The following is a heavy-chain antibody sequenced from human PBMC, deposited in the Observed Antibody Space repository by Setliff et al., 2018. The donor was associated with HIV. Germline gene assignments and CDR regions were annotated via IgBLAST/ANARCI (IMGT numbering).Heavy chain of an antibody. J-gene: IGHJ6*02. CDR2: MFSNGST. CDR3: ARGHCSGTNCYGVDYYGMDV. CDR1: GASINRGDYH. Sequence: SETLSLTCSVSGASINRGDYHWNWIRQPPGKGLEWIGYMFSNGSTSYNPSLKSRVTISVDKSKNQFSVKLTSVTAADTAVYYCARGHCSGTNCYGVDYYGMDVWGQGTTVTVSS. V-gene: IGHV4-30-4*08. D-gene: IGHD2-2*01.